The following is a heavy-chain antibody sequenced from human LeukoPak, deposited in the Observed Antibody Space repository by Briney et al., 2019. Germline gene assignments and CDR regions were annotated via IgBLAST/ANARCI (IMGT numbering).Heavy chain of an antibody. CDR2: IYYSGST. CDR3: ARRGGDYFAFDI. Sequence: SETLSLTCTVSGGSISGYHWSWIRQPPGKGLEWIGYIYYSGSTNYNPSLKSRVTIPVDTSKNQFSLILSSVTTADTAVYYCARRGGDYFAFDIWGQGTMVTISS. CDR1: GGSISGYH. V-gene: IGHV4-59*01. J-gene: IGHJ3*02. D-gene: IGHD4-17*01.